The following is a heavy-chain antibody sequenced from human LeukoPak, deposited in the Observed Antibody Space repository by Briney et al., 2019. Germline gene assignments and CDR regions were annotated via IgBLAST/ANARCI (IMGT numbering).Heavy chain of an antibody. CDR3: ARVGGDDSYCTNGVCYTPRYYFDY. Sequence: PSETLSLTCAVYGGSFSGYYWSWIRQPPGKGLDWIGEINHSGSTNYNPSLKSRVTISVDTSKNQFSLKLSSVTAADTAVYYCARVGGDDSYCTNGVCYTPRYYFDYWGQGTLVTVSS. D-gene: IGHD2-8*01. CDR2: INHSGST. J-gene: IGHJ4*02. CDR1: GGSFSGYY. V-gene: IGHV4-34*01.